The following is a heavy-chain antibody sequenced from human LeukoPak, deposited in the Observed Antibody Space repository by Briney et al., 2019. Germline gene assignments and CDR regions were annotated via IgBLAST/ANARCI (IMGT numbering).Heavy chain of an antibody. CDR1: GFTFSDAW. V-gene: IGHV3-15*01. J-gene: IGHJ4*02. CDR3: TTPYYDILTGH. CDR2: IKSKTDGGTT. D-gene: IGHD3-9*01. Sequence: GGSLRLSCAASGFTFSDAWMSWVRQAPGKGLEWVGRIKSKTDGGTTDYAAPVKGRFTISRDDSKITLYLQMNSLKTEDTAVYYCTTPYYDILTGHWGQGTLVTVSS.